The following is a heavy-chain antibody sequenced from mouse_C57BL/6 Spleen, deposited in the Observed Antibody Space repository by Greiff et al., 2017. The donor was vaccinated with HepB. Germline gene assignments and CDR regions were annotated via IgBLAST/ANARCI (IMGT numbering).Heavy chain of an antibody. V-gene: IGHV1-69*01. Sequence: QVQLKQPGAELVMPGASVKLSCKASGYTFTSYWMHWVKQRPGQGLEWIGEIDPSDSYTNYNQKFKGKSTLTVDKSSSTAYMQLSSLTSEDSAVYYCARGGTTVVPTWYFDVWGTGTTVTVSS. CDR1: GYTFTSYW. CDR2: IDPSDSYT. CDR3: ARGGTTVVPTWYFDV. D-gene: IGHD1-1*01. J-gene: IGHJ1*03.